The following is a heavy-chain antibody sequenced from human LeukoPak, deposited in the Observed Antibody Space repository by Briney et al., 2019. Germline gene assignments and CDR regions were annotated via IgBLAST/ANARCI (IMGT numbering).Heavy chain of an antibody. CDR3: AKERDSRGYFDY. CDR2: ISGSWGST. V-gene: IGHV3-23*01. Sequence: GASLRLSCAASGYTFSIYAMRCVRHAPGKGLEWVSAISGSWGSTHYADSVRGRFTISRDNSKNTLYLQRHSLRAEDTAVYYCAKERDSRGYFDYWGAGGLVTVSS. D-gene: IGHD3-22*01. J-gene: IGHJ4*02. CDR1: GYTFSIYA.